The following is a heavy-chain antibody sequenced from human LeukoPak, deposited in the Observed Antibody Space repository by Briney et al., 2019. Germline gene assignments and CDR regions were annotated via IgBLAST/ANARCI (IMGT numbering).Heavy chain of an antibody. CDR3: ARARLPRAYNWNSIPPNFDY. CDR1: GYTFTSYG. V-gene: IGHV1-18*01. J-gene: IGHJ4*02. D-gene: IGHD1-7*01. Sequence: ASVKVSCKASGYTFTSYGISWVRQAPGQGLEWMGWISAYNGNTNYAQKLQGRVTMTTDTSTSTAYMELRSLRSDDTAVYYCARARLPRAYNWNSIPPNFDYWGQGTLVTVSS. CDR2: ISAYNGNT.